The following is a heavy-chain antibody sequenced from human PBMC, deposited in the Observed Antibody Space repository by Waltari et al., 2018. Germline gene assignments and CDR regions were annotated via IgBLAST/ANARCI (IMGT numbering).Heavy chain of an antibody. J-gene: IGHJ3*02. CDR1: GFTFSNSW. Sequence: EVQVVESGGGLVQPGGSLRLSCEASGFTFSNSWMNWVRQAPGKGLGWVAKINPGGSAKTYVDSVKGRFTISRDNGKSSLYLPMNSLRAEDTAVYYCVRDLRWALDIWGQGTMVTVSA. D-gene: IGHD2-15*01. CDR3: VRDLRWALDI. V-gene: IGHV3-7*01. CDR2: INPGGSAK.